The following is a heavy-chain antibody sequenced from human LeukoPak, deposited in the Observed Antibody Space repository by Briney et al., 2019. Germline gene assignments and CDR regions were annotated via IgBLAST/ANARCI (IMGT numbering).Heavy chain of an antibody. CDR3: ARDQSSGSYYPYGMDV. D-gene: IGHD3-10*01. Sequence: PSETLSLTCTVSGGSISSGGYYWSWIRQHPGKGLEWIGYIYYSGSTYYNPSLKSRVTISVDTSKNQFSLKLSSVTAADTAVYYCARDQSSGSYYPYGMDVWGQGTTVTVSS. J-gene: IGHJ6*02. CDR2: IYYSGST. V-gene: IGHV4-31*03. CDR1: GGSISSGGYY.